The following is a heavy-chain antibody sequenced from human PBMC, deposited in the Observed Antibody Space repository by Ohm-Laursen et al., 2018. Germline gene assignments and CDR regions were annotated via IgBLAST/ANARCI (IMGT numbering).Heavy chain of an antibody. V-gene: IGHV4-31*03. J-gene: IGHJ4*02. D-gene: IGHD6-19*01. CDR2: IYHSGST. CDR1: GGSISSGAYC. CDR3: ARAAGSSGWYYFDY. Sequence: SQTLSLTCTVSGGSISSGAYCWSWIRQHPGKGLEWIGYIYHSGSTYYNPSLKSRVTISVDTSKNQFSLKLSSVTAADTAVYYCARAAGSSGWYYFDYWGQGTLVTVSS.